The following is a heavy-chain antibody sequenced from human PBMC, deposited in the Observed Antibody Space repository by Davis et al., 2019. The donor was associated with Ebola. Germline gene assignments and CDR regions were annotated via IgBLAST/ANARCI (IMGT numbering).Heavy chain of an antibody. CDR2: INPSGGST. V-gene: IGHV1-46*03. D-gene: IGHD3-10*01. CDR1: RYTLTSYY. CDR3: ASLLNYSGSGMDMDV. Sequence: ASVTVSRMASRYTLTSYYMHCVRQAPPQGLEWMGIINPSGGSTSYAQKFQGRVTMTRDTSTSTVYMELSSLRSEDTAVYYCASLLNYSGSGMDMDVWSRGTAVTVSS. J-gene: IGHJ6*02.